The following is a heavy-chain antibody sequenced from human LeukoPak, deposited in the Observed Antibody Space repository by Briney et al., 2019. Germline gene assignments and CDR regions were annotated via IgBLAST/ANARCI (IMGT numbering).Heavy chain of an antibody. D-gene: IGHD2-15*01. Sequence: ASVKVSCKVSGYTLTELSMHWVRQAPGKGLEWMGGFDPEDGETIYAQKFQGRVTMTEDTSTDTAYMELSSLRSEDTAVYYCARRGYCSGGSCYSGFDPWGQGTLVTVSS. CDR2: FDPEDGET. V-gene: IGHV1-24*01. CDR3: ARRGYCSGGSCYSGFDP. J-gene: IGHJ5*02. CDR1: GYTLTELS.